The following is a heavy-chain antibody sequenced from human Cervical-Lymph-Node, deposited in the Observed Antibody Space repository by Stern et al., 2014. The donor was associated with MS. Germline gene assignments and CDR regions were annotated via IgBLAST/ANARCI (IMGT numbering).Heavy chain of an antibody. CDR1: GYKFSIYC. Sequence: VQLVESGAELIRPGASLKISCKASGYKFSIYCIAWVRQTPGKGLEWMGIIYPGVSETSYRPPFQGQVTVSADKSTSTAYLQWSSLNASDTAMYFCARQTTAWASDVWGQGTLVTVSS. D-gene: IGHD1-14*01. CDR2: IYPGVSET. J-gene: IGHJ4*02. V-gene: IGHV5-51*01. CDR3: ARQTTAWASDV.